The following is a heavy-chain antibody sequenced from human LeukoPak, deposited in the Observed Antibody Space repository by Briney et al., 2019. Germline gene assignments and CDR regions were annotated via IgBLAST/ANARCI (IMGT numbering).Heavy chain of an antibody. CDR1: GGAISSGGYY. J-gene: IGHJ5*02. CDR2: IYYSGST. D-gene: IGHD1-1*01. CDR3: ARGWDTAGTGWFDP. V-gene: IGHV4-31*03. Sequence: PSQTLSLTCTVSGGAISSGGYYWNWIRQPPGKGLEWIGYIYYSGSTYYNPSLKSRVTISVDTSKNQFSLKLSSVTAADTAVYYCARGWDTAGTGWFDPWGQGTLVTVSS.